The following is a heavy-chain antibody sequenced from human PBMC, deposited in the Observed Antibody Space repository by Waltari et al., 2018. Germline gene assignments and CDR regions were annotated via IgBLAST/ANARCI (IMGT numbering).Heavy chain of an antibody. CDR3: ARDWRLRRGPGHARSGGAFDI. CDR2: ISSSGSTI. CDR1: GCTFSRYE. D-gene: IGHD4-17*01. J-gene: IGHJ3*02. V-gene: IGHV3-48*03. Sequence: EVQLVESGGGLVQPGGSLRLSCAASGCTFSRYEMNWLRQAPGKGLQGVSYISSSGSTIYYADSVKGRFTISRDNAKNSLYLQMNSLRAEDTAVYYCARDWRLRRGPGHARSGGAFDIWGQGTMVTVSS.